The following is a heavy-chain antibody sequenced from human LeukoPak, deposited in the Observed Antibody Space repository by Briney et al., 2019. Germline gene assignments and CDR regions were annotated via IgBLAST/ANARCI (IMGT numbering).Heavy chain of an antibody. CDR1: GGAISGYY. Sequence: SETLSLTCSDSGGAISGYYWSWIRQPPGKELEWIGYVYYSENTKYNPSLESRVTISLDTSKNQFSLKLNSVTTADTAVYFCTRRVGVTVTPKAYFDYWGQGILVTVSS. CDR3: TRRVGVTVTPKAYFDY. V-gene: IGHV4-59*08. D-gene: IGHD2-21*02. J-gene: IGHJ4*02. CDR2: VYYSENT.